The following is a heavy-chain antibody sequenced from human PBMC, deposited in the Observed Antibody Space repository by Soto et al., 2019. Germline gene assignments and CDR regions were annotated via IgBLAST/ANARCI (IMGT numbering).Heavy chain of an antibody. CDR3: ARELPITGTTYFDY. Sequence: GGSLRLSCAASGFTFSSYAMHWVRQAPGKGLEWVAVISYDGSNKYYADSVKGRFTISRDNSKNTLYLQMNSLRAEDTAVYYCARELPITGTTYFDYWGQGTLVTVSS. D-gene: IGHD1-7*01. J-gene: IGHJ4*02. CDR2: ISYDGSNK. V-gene: IGHV3-30-3*01. CDR1: GFTFSSYA.